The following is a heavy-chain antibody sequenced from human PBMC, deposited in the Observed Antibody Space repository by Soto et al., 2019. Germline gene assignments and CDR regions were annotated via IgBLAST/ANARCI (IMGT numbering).Heavy chain of an antibody. CDR3: GCSSTSCPVDY. CDR2: INHSGST. J-gene: IGHJ4*02. V-gene: IGHV4-34*01. D-gene: IGHD2-2*01. CDR1: GGSFSGYY. Sequence: QVQLQQWGAGLLKPSETLSLTCAVYGGSFSGYYWSWIRQPPGKGLEWIGEINHSGSTNYNPSLKSXXTXSXXTSKTQFSMKLSSVPAADTAVYYCGCSSTSCPVDYWGQGTLVTVSS.